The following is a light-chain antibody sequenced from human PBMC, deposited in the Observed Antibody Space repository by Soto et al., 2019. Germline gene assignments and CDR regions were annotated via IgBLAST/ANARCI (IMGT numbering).Light chain of an antibody. J-gene: IGLJ1*01. CDR2: EVS. V-gene: IGLV2-8*01. CDR3: SSYAGSNNFDV. CDR1: SSDVGGYNY. Sequence: QSALTQPASVSGSPGQSITISCTGTSSDVGGYNYVSWYQQHPGKAPKLVIYEVSKRPSGVPDRFSGSKSGNTASLTVSGLQAEDEADYYCSSYAGSNNFDVFGTGTKLTVL.